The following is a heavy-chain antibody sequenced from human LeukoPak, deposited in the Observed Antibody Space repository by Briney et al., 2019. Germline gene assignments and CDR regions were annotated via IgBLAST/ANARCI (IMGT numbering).Heavy chain of an antibody. Sequence: GGSLRLSCAASGFTFSSYNMNCVRQAPGKGLEWVSSISSSSSYIYYADSVKGRFTISRDNAKNSLYLQMNSPRVEDTAVYYCARAYSYYYYDSSGFYWGQGTLVTVSS. CDR2: ISSSSSYI. CDR3: ARAYSYYYYDSSGFY. J-gene: IGHJ4*02. D-gene: IGHD3-22*01. V-gene: IGHV3-21*01. CDR1: GFTFSSYN.